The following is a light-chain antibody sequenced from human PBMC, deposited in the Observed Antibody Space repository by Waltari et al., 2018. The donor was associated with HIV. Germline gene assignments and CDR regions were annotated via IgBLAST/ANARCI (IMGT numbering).Light chain of an antibody. V-gene: IGLV2-14*01. Sequence: QSALTQPASVSGSPGQSLTISCTGTSSDVGGYNYASWYQQHPGKAPKLMIYEVSNRPSGVSNRFSGSKSGNTASLTISGLQAEDEADYYCSSYTSSSTPYVFGTGTKVTVL. CDR3: SSYTSSSTPYV. J-gene: IGLJ1*01. CDR2: EVS. CDR1: SSDVGGYNY.